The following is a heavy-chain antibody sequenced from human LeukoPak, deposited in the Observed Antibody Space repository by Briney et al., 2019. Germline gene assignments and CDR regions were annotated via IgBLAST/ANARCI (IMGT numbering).Heavy chain of an antibody. CDR2: INPNSGGT. J-gene: IGHJ4*02. D-gene: IGHD3-22*01. Sequence: ASVKVSCKASGYTFTGYYMHWVRQAPGQGLEWMGWINPNSGGTNYAQKLQGRVTMTTDTSTSTAYMELRSLRSDDTAVYYCARGDYYDSSGYYYRFDYWGQGTLVTVSS. CDR1: GYTFTGYY. V-gene: IGHV1-2*02. CDR3: ARGDYYDSSGYYYRFDY.